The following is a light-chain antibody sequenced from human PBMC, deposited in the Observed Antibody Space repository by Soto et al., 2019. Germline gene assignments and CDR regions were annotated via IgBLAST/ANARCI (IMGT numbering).Light chain of an antibody. CDR3: KQYNSYWT. CDR1: QSISSW. CDR2: DAS. Sequence: DIQMTQSPSTLSASVGDRVTITCRASQSISSWLAWYQQKPGKAPKLLIYDASSLESGVTSRFSGSGSGTEFTLTISSLQPDDFATYYCKQYNSYWTFGQGTKVEIK. V-gene: IGKV1-5*01. J-gene: IGKJ1*01.